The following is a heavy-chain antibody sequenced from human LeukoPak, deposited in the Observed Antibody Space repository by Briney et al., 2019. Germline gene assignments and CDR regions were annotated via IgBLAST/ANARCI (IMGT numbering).Heavy chain of an antibody. CDR1: GYTFTGYY. D-gene: IGHD5-18*01. V-gene: IGHV1-2*02. CDR2: INPNSGGT. J-gene: IGHJ6*03. CDR3: ARGGGYSYYYIDV. Sequence: ASVKVSCKASGYTFTGYYMHWVRQAPGQGLEWMGWINPNSGGTNYAQKLQGRVTMTRDTSISTAYMELSRLRSDDTAVYYCARGGGYSYYYIDVWGKGTTVTISS.